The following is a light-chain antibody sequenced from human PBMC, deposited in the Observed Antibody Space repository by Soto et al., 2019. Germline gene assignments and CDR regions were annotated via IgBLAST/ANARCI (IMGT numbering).Light chain of an antibody. J-gene: IGKJ2*01. CDR2: GAP. V-gene: IGKV3-20*01. Sequence: EVVLTQSPGTLSLSPGERATLSCRASQTVSSSHLAWYQQKPGQAPRLLIYGAPDRATDVPDRFSGSGSGTDFTLTISRLEPEDFAVYYCQHFGSSPPKYTFGQGTKLEIK. CDR3: QHFGSSPPKYT. CDR1: QTVSSSH.